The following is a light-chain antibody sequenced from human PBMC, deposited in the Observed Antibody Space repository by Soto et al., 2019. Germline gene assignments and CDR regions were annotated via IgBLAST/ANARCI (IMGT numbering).Light chain of an antibody. CDR3: TSYTSSGTYV. Sequence: QSVLTQPASVSGSPGQSITISCTGTNSDVGGYNYVSWYQQHPGKAPKPMIYDVINRPSGVSNRFSGSKSGNTASLTISGLQAEDEADYYCTSYTSSGTYVFGTGTKVTVL. V-gene: IGLV2-14*01. CDR1: NSDVGGYNY. CDR2: DVI. J-gene: IGLJ1*01.